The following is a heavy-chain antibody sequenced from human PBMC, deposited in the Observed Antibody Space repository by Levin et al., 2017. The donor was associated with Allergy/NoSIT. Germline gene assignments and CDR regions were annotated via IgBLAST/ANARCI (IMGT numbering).Heavy chain of an antibody. Sequence: GGSLRLSCAASGFTFSSYGMHWVRQAPGKGLEWVAVIWYDGSNKYYADSVKGRFTISRDNSKNTLYLQMNSLRAEDTAVYYCGPYSSSWPDAFDIWGQGTMVTVSS. J-gene: IGHJ3*02. CDR1: GFTFSSYG. D-gene: IGHD6-13*01. CDR2: IWYDGSNK. CDR3: GPYSSSWPDAFDI. V-gene: IGHV3-33*01.